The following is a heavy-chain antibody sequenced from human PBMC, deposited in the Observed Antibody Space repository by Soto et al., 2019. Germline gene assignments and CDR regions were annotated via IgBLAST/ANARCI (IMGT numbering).Heavy chain of an antibody. CDR1: GGSISSYY. D-gene: IGHD2-15*01. J-gene: IGHJ4*02. CDR2: IFYSGST. V-gene: IGHV4-59*01. Sequence: SETLSLTCTVSGGSISSYYWSWIRQPPGKGLEWIGYIFYSGSTNYNPSGSTDYNPSLKSRVTISVDTSKNQLSLKLKSVTAADAALYYCARNVVPGYCSDGSCSSVFAYWGQGTLVTVSS. CDR3: ARNVVPGYCSDGSCSSVFAY.